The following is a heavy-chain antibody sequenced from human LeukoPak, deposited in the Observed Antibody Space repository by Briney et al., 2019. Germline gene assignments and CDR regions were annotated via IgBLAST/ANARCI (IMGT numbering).Heavy chain of an antibody. CDR1: GYTFIDYS. V-gene: IGHV7-4-1*02. J-gene: IGHJ5*01. Sequence: ASVKVSCKASGYTFIDYSINWVRQAPGQGLEWMGWINTNTGNPTYAQGFTGRFVFPLDTSVNTAYLQIIILKAQDTAVYFCAREGAGASKRFDSWGQGSLVSVSS. CDR2: INTNTGNP. D-gene: IGHD2-2*01. CDR3: AREGAGASKRFDS.